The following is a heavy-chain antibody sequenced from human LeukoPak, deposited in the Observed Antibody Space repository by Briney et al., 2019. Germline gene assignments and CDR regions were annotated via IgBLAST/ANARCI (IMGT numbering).Heavy chain of an antibody. CDR1: GGSISSTSYY. D-gene: IGHD3-10*01. CDR3: ARAYYYGSGLYWALDY. CDR2: IYYSGST. J-gene: IGHJ4*02. V-gene: IGHV4-39*07. Sequence: SETLSLTCTVSGGSISSTSYYWGWIRQPPGKGLEWIGSIYYSGSTYYNPSLKSRVTISVDTSKNQFSLKLSSVTAADTAVYYCARAYYYGSGLYWALDYWGQGTLVTVSS.